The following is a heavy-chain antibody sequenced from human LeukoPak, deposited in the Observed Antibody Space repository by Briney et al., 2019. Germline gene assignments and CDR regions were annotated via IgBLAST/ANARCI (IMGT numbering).Heavy chain of an antibody. Sequence: GGSLRLSCAASGFTVSSNYMSWVRQAPGKGLEWVSVIYSGGSTYYADSVKGRFTISRDNSKNTLYLQMNSLRAEDTAVYYCASLWGSLPGAFDIWGQGTMVTVSS. D-gene: IGHD3-10*01. J-gene: IGHJ3*02. CDR3: ASLWGSLPGAFDI. CDR2: IYSGGST. CDR1: GFTVSSNY. V-gene: IGHV3-66*01.